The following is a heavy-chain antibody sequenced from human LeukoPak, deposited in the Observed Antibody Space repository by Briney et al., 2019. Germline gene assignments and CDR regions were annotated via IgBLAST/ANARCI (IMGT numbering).Heavy chain of an antibody. CDR1: GGSFSGYY. Sequence: PSETLSLTCAVYGGSFSGYYWSWIRQPPGKGLEWIGEINHSGSTNYNPSLKSRVTISVDTSKNQFSLKLSSVTAADTAVHYCARGGYCSSTSCYRELRWGYYYYYYMDVWGKGTTVTVSS. CDR3: ARGGYCSSTSCYRELRWGYYYYYYMDV. J-gene: IGHJ6*03. CDR2: INHSGST. V-gene: IGHV4-34*01. D-gene: IGHD2-2*02.